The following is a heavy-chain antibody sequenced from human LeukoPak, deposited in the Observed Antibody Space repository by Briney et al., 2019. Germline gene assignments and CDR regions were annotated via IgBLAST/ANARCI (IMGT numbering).Heavy chain of an antibody. Sequence: GRSLRLSCAASGFTFSSYGMRWVRQAPGKGLEWVAVISYDGSNKYYADSVKGRFTISRDNSKNTLYLQMNSLRAEDTAVYYCAKDFYSYGGYFDYWGQGTLVTVSS. CDR3: AKDFYSYGGYFDY. D-gene: IGHD4-23*01. V-gene: IGHV3-30*18. CDR1: GFTFSSYG. J-gene: IGHJ4*02. CDR2: ISYDGSNK.